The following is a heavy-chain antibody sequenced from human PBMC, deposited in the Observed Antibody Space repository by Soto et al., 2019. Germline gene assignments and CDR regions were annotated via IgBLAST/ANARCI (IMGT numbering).Heavy chain of an antibody. CDR3: ARGGPGYSSSWYYFDY. J-gene: IGHJ4*02. CDR1: GGSISSSSYY. Sequence: QLQLQESGPGLVKPSETLSLTCTVSGGSISSSSYYWGWIRQPPGKGLEWIGSIYYSGSTYYIPSLKSRVTISVDTSKNQFSLKLSSVTAADTAVYYCARGGPGYSSSWYYFDYWGQGTLVTVSS. V-gene: IGHV4-39*01. D-gene: IGHD6-13*01. CDR2: IYYSGST.